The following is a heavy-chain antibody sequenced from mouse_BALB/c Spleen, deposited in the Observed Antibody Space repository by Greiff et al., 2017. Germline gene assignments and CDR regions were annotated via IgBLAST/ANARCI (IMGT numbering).Heavy chain of an antibody. V-gene: IGHV5-4*02. Sequence: EVMLVESGGGLVKPGGSLKLSCAASGFTFSDYYMYWVRQTPEKRLEWVATISDGGSYTYYPDSVKGRFTISRDNAKNNLYLQMSSLKSEDTAMYYCARDALHRYYAMDYWGQGTSVTVSS. CDR3: ARDALHRYYAMDY. J-gene: IGHJ4*01. D-gene: IGHD2-1*01. CDR1: GFTFSDYY. CDR2: ISDGGSYT.